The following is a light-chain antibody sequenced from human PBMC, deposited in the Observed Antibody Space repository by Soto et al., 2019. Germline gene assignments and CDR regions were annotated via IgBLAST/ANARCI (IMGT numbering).Light chain of an antibody. CDR2: SAS. CDR3: QQYGSSPYT. Sequence: EIVLTQSPGTLSLSPGERATLSCRASQSVSSNFLAWYQQKPGQAPRLLIYSASIRATGIPDRFSGGGSGTDFTLTISRLEPKDFAVYYCQQYGSSPYTFGQGTKLEI. J-gene: IGKJ2*01. V-gene: IGKV3-20*01. CDR1: QSVSSNF.